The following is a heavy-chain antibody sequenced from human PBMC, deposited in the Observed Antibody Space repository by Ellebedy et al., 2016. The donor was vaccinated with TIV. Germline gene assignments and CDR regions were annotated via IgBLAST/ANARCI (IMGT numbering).Heavy chain of an antibody. D-gene: IGHD3-3*01. CDR3: ARDLRWDWSGQRFDY. J-gene: IGHJ4*02. CDR1: GFTFSNYG. Sequence: PGGSLRLSCAASGFTFSNYGFHWVRQAPGKGLEWVVLIWFDGSNEHYADSVKGRFTISRDNSKDTVFLQMTSLIDEDTATYYCARDLRWDWSGQRFDYWGQGTLVTVSS. V-gene: IGHV3-33*01. CDR2: IWFDGSNE.